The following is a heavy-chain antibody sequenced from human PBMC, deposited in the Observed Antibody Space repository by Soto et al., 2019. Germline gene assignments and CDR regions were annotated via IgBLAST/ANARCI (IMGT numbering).Heavy chain of an antibody. CDR3: ARSSGSYFAAFYDT. J-gene: IGHJ4*02. Sequence: QAQLEESGGGVVQPGTSLRLSCSASSFSFSSSGTHWVRQPPGKGLGWVAAIWDDGGNKYYADSVRGRFTISRDNSKNTLFLQMNSLRAEDTALYYCARSSGSYFAAFYDTWGQGTLVSVSS. CDR1: SFSFSSSG. D-gene: IGHD1-26*01. V-gene: IGHV3-33*01. CDR2: IWDDGGNK.